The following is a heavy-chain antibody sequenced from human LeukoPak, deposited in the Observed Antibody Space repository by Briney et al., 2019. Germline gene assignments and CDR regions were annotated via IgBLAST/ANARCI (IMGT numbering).Heavy chain of an antibody. CDR1: GGSISSGDYY. J-gene: IGHJ3*02. Sequence: SETLSLTCTVSGGSISSGDYYWSWIRQPPGKGLEWIGYIYYSGSTYYNPSLKSRVTMSVDTSKNQFSLKLSSVTAADTAVYYCARATYSGYQGAFDIWGQGTMVTVSS. V-gene: IGHV4-30-4*01. CDR3: ARATYSGYQGAFDI. CDR2: IYYSGST. D-gene: IGHD5-12*01.